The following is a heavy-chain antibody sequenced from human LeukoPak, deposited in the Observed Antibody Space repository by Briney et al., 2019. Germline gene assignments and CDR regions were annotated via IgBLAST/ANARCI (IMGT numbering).Heavy chain of an antibody. CDR1: GLTFTGVNY. J-gene: IGHJ5*02. Sequence: GATVKVSCEASGLTFTGVNYIHWVRQAPGQGPEWMGWINTNNGVTDYARKFQGRVTMTRDTSISTAHMELYRLTSDDMAMYYCTKDRLSKWFDPWGQGTLVTVSS. CDR2: INTNNGVT. V-gene: IGHV1-2*02. CDR3: TKDRLSKWFDP. D-gene: IGHD5-12*01.